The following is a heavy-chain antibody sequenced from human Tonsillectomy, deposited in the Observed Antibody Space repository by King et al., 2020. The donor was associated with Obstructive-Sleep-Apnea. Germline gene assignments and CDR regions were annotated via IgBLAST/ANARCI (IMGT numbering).Heavy chain of an antibody. V-gene: IGHV4-39*07. CDR2: VYYSGST. Sequence: QLQESGPGLVKPSETLSLTCTVSGGSISSSGYYWGWIRQPPGKGLEWIGSVYYSGSTYYNPSLKSRVTISLDTSKNQFSLNLNSVTAADTAVYYCARASVIGTPTPYFDFWGLGTLVTVSS. J-gene: IGHJ4*02. CDR1: GGSISSSGYY. CDR3: ARASVIGTPTPYFDF. D-gene: IGHD1-20*01.